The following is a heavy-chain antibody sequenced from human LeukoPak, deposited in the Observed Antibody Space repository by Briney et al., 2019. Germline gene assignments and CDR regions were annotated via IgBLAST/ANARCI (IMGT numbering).Heavy chain of an antibody. D-gene: IGHD2-15*01. Sequence: LRLSCAASGFTFSSYEMNWVRQPPGKGLEWIGEINHSGSTNYNPSLKSRVTISVDTSKNQFSLKLSSVTAADTAVYYCARGGRSLVAAQFDLWGRGTLVIVSS. CDR2: INHSGST. J-gene: IGHJ2*01. V-gene: IGHV4-34*01. CDR1: GFTFSSYE. CDR3: ARGGRSLVAAQFDL.